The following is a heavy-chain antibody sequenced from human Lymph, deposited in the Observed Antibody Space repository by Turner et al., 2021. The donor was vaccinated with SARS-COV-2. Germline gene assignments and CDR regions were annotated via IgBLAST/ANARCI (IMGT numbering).Heavy chain of an antibody. CDR2: ISSSSSYI. CDR1: GFTFSTYS. D-gene: IGHD4-17*01. CDR3: ARDIPTTADYFDY. V-gene: IGHV3-21*01. J-gene: IGHJ4*02. Sequence: EVQLVESGGGLVKPGGSLRLSCAASGFTFSTYSMNWVRQAPGKGLEWISSISSSSSYIYYADSVKGRFTISRDDAKNSLYLQMNSLRAEDTAVYYCARDIPTTADYFDYWGQGTQVTVSS.